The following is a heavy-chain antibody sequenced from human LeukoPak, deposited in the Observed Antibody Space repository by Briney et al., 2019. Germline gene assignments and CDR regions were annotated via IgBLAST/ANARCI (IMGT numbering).Heavy chain of an antibody. CDR2: IISIFGTA. D-gene: IGHD4-23*01. J-gene: IGHJ4*02. Sequence: SVKVSCKASGGTFSSYAISWVRQAPEQGLEWMGRIISIFGTANYAQKFQGRVTITTDESTSTAYMEPSSLRSEDTAVYYCARDDGGNSVSDYWGQGTLVTVSS. V-gene: IGHV1-69*05. CDR1: GGTFSSYA. CDR3: ARDDGGNSVSDY.